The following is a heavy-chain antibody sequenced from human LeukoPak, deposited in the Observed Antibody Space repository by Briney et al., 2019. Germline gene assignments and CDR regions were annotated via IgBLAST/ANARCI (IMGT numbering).Heavy chain of an antibody. CDR2: FDPEDGET. CDR3: ATSDLVRGVIHLSY. CDR1: GYTLTELS. J-gene: IGHJ4*02. V-gene: IGHV1-24*01. D-gene: IGHD3-10*01. Sequence: GASVKVSCKVSGYTLTELSMHWVRQAPGKGLEWMGGFDPEDGETIYAQKFQGRVTMTEDTSTDTAYMELSSLRSEDTAVYYCATSDLVRGVIHLSYWGQGTLVTVSS.